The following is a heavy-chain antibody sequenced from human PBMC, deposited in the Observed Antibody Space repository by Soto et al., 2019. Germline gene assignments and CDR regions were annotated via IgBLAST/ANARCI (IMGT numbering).Heavy chain of an antibody. V-gene: IGHV3-66*01. CDR3: ARDFNSPQNDYGDYWGGDAFDI. CDR2: IYSGGST. CDR1: GFTVSSNY. D-gene: IGHD4-17*01. Sequence: GGSLRLSCAASGFTVSSNYMSWVRQAPGKGLEWVSVIYSGGSTYYADSVKGRFTISRDNSKNTLYLQMNSLRAEDTAVYYCARDFNSPQNDYGDYWGGDAFDIWGQGTMVTVSS. J-gene: IGHJ3*02.